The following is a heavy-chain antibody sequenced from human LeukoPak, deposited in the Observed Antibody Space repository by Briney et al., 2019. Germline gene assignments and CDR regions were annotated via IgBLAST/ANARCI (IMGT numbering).Heavy chain of an antibody. CDR3: AKVSGDYYDSSGYYLEAFDI. V-gene: IGHV3-23*01. J-gene: IGHJ3*02. CDR2: ISGSSGST. CDR1: GFTFSSYA. D-gene: IGHD3-22*01. Sequence: GGSLRLSCAASGFTFSSYAMSWVRQAPGKGLEWVSAISGSSGSTYYADSVKGRFTISIDNSKNTLYLQMNSLRAEDTAVYYCAKVSGDYYDSSGYYLEAFDIWGQGTMVTVSS.